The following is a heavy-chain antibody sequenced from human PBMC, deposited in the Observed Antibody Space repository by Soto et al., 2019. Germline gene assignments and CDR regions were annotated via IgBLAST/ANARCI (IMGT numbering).Heavy chain of an antibody. CDR2: IWYDGSNK. J-gene: IGHJ6*02. CDR1: GFTFNTYG. D-gene: IGHD2-15*01. CDR3: ARADCTGAYCYSWPFNYGVDV. Sequence: QVQLVESGGGVVQPGGSLRLSCTTSGFTFNTYGMHWVRQAPDKGLEWVAIIWYDGSNKYYADSVTDRFTISRDNSKNTLYLQMNSLSAEDTALYYCARADCTGAYCYSWPFNYGVDVWGQGTTVTVSS. V-gene: IGHV3-33*08.